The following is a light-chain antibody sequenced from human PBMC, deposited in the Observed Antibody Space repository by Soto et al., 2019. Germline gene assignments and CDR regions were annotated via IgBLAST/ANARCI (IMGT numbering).Light chain of an antibody. Sequence: QSVLTQPPSASGSPGQSVTISCTGTSSDVGGYKYVSWYQHHPGKAPKVVIYEVTKRPSGVPDRFSGSQSGNTASLTVSGLQAEDEADYYCSSYGGTNNVVFSGGTKVTVL. V-gene: IGLV2-8*01. CDR3: SSYGGTNNVV. J-gene: IGLJ2*01. CDR2: EVT. CDR1: SSDVGGYKY.